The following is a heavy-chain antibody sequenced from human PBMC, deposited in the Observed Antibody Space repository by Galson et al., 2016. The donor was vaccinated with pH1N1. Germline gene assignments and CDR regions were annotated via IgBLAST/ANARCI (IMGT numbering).Heavy chain of an antibody. V-gene: IGHV3-30*18. CDR3: AKDQSVFDLPIDY. J-gene: IGHJ4*02. Sequence: SLRLSCAASGFRFSSYGLHWVRQAPGKGLEWVAGISYDGSDKFYADSVKGRFTISRDNSKNKLYLLMDSLRYDETAVYYCAKDQSVFDLPIDYWGQGTLVSVSS. CDR2: ISYDGSDK. D-gene: IGHD3-9*01. CDR1: GFRFSSYG.